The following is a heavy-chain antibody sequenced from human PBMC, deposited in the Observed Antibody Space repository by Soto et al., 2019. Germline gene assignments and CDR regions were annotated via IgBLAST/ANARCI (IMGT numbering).Heavy chain of an antibody. CDR1: GYAFSSYA. D-gene: IGHD2-21*02. J-gene: IGHJ6*02. Sequence: QVQLVQSGAEEKKPGASVKVSCKASGYAFSSYAMHWVRQAPGQRLEWMGWINIGSGNTEYSQNFQDRITITRDTSARTVYRERSGLRSEDTAVYYCARDGGDCGYRLAYYYYIGMDVWGQGTTVTVSS. CDR3: ARDGGDCGYRLAYYYYIGMDV. CDR2: INIGSGNT. V-gene: IGHV1-3*05.